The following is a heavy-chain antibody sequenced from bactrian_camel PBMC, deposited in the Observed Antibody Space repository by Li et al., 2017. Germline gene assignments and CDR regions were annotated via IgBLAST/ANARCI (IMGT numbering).Heavy chain of an antibody. CDR2: IYTVGGRT. Sequence: QLVESGGGSVQAGGSLRLSCVGYEFSYNNYYMGWFRQAPGKEREGVAAIYTVGGRTYYTDSVKGRFTISQDYAKNTLCLQMNSLKPEDTALYYCATEVSYTPSNLLRAAAYNYWGQGTQVTVS. CDR1: EFSYNNYY. D-gene: IGHD3*01. CDR3: ATEVSYTPSNLLRAAAYNY. J-gene: IGHJ4*01. V-gene: IGHV3S28*01.